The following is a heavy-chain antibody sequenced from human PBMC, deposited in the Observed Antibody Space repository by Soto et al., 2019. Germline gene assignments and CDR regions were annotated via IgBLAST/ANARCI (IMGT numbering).Heavy chain of an antibody. CDR2: ISYDGSNK. Sequence: HVQLVESGGGVVQPGRSLRVSCAASGFTFSSYGMHWVRQAQGKGLEWVAVISYDGSNKYYADSVKGRFTISRDNSKNTLYQQMNSLRTEDTSVYFCPKDLGGYDYVCGSYRYFPGYFQYWGQGTLVIVSS. D-gene: IGHD3-16*02. CDR1: GFTFSSYG. V-gene: IGHV3-30*18. CDR3: PKDLGGYDYVCGSYRYFPGYFQY. J-gene: IGHJ1*01.